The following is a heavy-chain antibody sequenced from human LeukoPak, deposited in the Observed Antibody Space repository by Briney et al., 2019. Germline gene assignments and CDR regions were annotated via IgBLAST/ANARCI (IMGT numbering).Heavy chain of an antibody. Sequence: PSQTLSLTCTVSGGSISSGNYYWSWIRQPAGKGLEWIGRISTSGSTNYNPSLKSRVTISVDTSKNQLSLKLSSVTAADTAVYYCAGGKTVDYWGQGTLVTVSS. J-gene: IGHJ4*02. CDR1: GGSISSGNYY. CDR3: AGGKTVDY. CDR2: ISTSGST. V-gene: IGHV4-61*02. D-gene: IGHD3-16*01.